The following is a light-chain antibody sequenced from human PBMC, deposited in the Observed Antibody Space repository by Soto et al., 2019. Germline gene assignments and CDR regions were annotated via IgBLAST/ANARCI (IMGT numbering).Light chain of an antibody. CDR3: KETYGASMT. Sequence: DIQVTQSPSSLSASVGDRITITRRASQSILVYVNWFQQKPGXAAKVLXNGASRLQSGVPPRFIRSVSGRDSTLTIDGLQPEDFATYYCKETYGASMTFGQGTTVDIK. CDR1: QSILVY. V-gene: IGKV1-39*01. CDR2: GAS. J-gene: IGKJ1*01.